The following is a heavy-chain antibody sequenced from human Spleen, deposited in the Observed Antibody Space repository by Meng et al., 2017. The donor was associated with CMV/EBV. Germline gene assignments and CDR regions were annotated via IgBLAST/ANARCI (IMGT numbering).Heavy chain of an antibody. J-gene: IGHJ4*02. CDR3: ARGRQEYSIFGVAILVDY. V-gene: IGHV1-2*04. CDR1: GHTLTELS. CDR2: INPNSGDT. Sequence: ASVKVSCKVSGHTLTELSLHWVRQAPGQGLEWMGWINPNSGDTNYAQRFQVWVTMTTDTSTNTAYMDLESLTSDDTAVYYCARGRQEYSIFGVAILVDYWGQGALVTVSS. D-gene: IGHD3-3*01.